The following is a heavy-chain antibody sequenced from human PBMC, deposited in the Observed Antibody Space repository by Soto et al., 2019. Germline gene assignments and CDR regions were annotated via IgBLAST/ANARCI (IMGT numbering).Heavy chain of an antibody. CDR3: ARDKRYTGIVLMVYAMNYYGMDV. J-gene: IGHJ6*02. CDR1: GCTFSSYA. V-gene: IGHV1-69*13. Sequence: SGKVSCKASGCTFSSYAISCVRQAPGQVLEWMGGIIPIFGTANYAQKFQGRVTITADESTSTAYMELSSLRSEDTAVYYCARDKRYTGIVLMVYAMNYYGMDVWGQGTTVTVSS. CDR2: IIPIFGTA. D-gene: IGHD2-8*01.